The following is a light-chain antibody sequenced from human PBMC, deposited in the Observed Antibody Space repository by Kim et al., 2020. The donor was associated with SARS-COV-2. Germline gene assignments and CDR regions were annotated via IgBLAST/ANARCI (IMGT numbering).Light chain of an antibody. CDR1: KGSNRKE. CDR3: KQYGRSTTYT. V-gene: IGKV3-20*01. CDR2: GE. J-gene: IGKJ2*01. Sequence: GEEANHTRRNSKGSNRKEIVRYQKKPGQTPRVLVDGEKRATGRQDRCSGSGYGTDFSHTISSLEPEDAAEYYCKQYGRSTTYTFGKGTKLE.